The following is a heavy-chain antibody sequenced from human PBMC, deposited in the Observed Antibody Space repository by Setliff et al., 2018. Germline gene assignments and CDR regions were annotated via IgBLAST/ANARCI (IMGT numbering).Heavy chain of an antibody. D-gene: IGHD3-10*01. CDR3: ARAKGTTMATQYFDY. V-gene: IGHV3-30*10. CDR1: GFTLSSYG. CDR2: VSHEGSTK. Sequence: LSLSCAASGFTLSSYGMHWVRQAPGKGLEWVAVVSHEGSTKDYIDSVKGRFAISRDNSKNTLYLQMNGLTAADTAVYYCARAKGTTMATQYFDYWGQGTLVTVSS. J-gene: IGHJ4*02.